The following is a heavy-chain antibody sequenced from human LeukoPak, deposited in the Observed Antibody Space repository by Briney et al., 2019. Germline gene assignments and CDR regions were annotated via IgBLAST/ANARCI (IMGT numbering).Heavy chain of an antibody. CDR2: ISSRSSTI. D-gene: IGHD7-27*01. V-gene: IGHV3-48*02. CDR1: GFTFSSYS. J-gene: IGHJ3*02. CDR3: ARGLGPWPQRRDAFDI. Sequence: PGGSLRLSCATSGFTFSSYSMNWVRQAPRKGPEGVSYISSRSSTIYYADSVKGRFTISRDNAKNSLYLQMNSLRDEDTAVYYCARGLGPWPQRRDAFDIWGQGTMVTVSS.